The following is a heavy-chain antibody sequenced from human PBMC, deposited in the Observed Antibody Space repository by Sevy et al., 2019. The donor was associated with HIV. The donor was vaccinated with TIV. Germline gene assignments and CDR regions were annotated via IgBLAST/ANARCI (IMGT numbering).Heavy chain of an antibody. D-gene: IGHD3-22*01. CDR1: GFTFSSYG. V-gene: IGHV3-30*18. CDR2: ISYDGSNK. J-gene: IGHJ4*02. CDR3: AKALVDSSGPDY. Sequence: RHGGSLRLSCAASGFTFSSYGMHWVRQAPGKGLEWVAVISYDGSNKYYADSVKGRFTISRDNSKNTLYLQMNSLRAEDTAVYYCAKALVDSSGPDYWGQGTLVTVSS.